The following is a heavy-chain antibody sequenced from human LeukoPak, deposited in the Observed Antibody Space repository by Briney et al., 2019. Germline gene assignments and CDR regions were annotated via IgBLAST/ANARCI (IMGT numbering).Heavy chain of an antibody. V-gene: IGHV3-23*01. CDR1: GFTFSSYT. J-gene: IGHJ4*02. CDR2: ISGSGDST. CDR3: AKDQTPYY. Sequence: PGGSLRLSCAASGFTFSSYTMTWVRQAPGKGLGWVSGISGSGDSTYYADSVKGRFTISRDNSKNTLHLQMNSLRAEDTAVYYCAKDQTPYYWGQGTLVTVSS.